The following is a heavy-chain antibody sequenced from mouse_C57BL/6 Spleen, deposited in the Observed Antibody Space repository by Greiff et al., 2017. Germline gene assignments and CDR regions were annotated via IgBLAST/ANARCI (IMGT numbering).Heavy chain of an antibody. CDR1: GFTFSSYG. J-gene: IGHJ3*01. Sequence: DVKLVESGGDLVKPGGSLKLSCAASGFTFSSYGMSWVRQTPDKRLEWVATISSGGSYTYYPDSVKGRFTISRDNAKNTLYLQMSSLKSEDTAMYYCARHDYDEAWFAYWGQGTLVTVSA. CDR3: ARHDYDEAWFAY. CDR2: ISSGGSYT. D-gene: IGHD2-4*01. V-gene: IGHV5-6*02.